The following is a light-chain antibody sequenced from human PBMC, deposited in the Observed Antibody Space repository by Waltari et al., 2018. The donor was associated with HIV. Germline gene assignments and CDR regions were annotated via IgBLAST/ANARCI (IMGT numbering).Light chain of an antibody. CDR1: QSAGTW. CDR3: QQYNSGTRT. CDR2: GAS. V-gene: IGKV1-5*03. J-gene: IGKJ3*01. Sequence: IQMTQSPSTLSASIGDRVNISCRASQSAGTWLAWYQPKAGKAPDLLIYGASTLEHGVPLRFSGTGSGTEFTLTISDLQSDDIATYFCQQYNSGTRTFGPGTKV.